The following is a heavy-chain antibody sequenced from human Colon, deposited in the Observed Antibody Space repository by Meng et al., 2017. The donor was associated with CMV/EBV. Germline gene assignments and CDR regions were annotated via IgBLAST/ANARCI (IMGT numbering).Heavy chain of an antibody. Sequence: SWLRPPPQKLQELICFNLYSGNTHYTPSLQSRVTISLDTSNNRVYLKLSSLTSADTAVYYCARGANERSGGGSHRVRFDPWGQGTLVTVSS. D-gene: IGHD2-15*01. CDR2: NLYSGNT. CDR3: ARGANERSGGGSHRVRFDP. J-gene: IGHJ5*02. V-gene: IGHV4-59*01.